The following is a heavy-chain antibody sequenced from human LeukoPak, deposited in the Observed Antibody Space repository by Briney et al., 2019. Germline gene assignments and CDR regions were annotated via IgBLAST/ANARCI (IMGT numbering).Heavy chain of an antibody. CDR2: IRYDGSNK. V-gene: IGHV3-30*02. J-gene: IGHJ4*02. Sequence: GGSLRLSCAASGFTFSSYDIHWVRQAPGKGLEWVAFIRYDGSNKYYADSVKGRFTISRENAKNSLYLQMNSLRAGDTAVYYCVRGGHTAMADYWGQGTLVTVSS. CDR3: VRGGHTAMADY. CDR1: GFTFSSYD. D-gene: IGHD5-18*01.